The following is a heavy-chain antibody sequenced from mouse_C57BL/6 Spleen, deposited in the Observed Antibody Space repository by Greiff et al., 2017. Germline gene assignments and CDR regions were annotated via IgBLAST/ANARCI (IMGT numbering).Heavy chain of an antibody. D-gene: IGHD3-1*01. Sequence: VKLMESGAELVKPGASVKMSCKASGYTFTSYWITWVKQRPEQGLEWIGDIYPGSGSTNYNEKFKSKATLTVDTSSSTAYMQLSSLTSEDSAVYYCARSARYYAMDYWGQGTSVTVSS. J-gene: IGHJ4*01. V-gene: IGHV1-55*01. CDR1: GYTFTSYW. CDR2: IYPGSGST. CDR3: ARSARYYAMDY.